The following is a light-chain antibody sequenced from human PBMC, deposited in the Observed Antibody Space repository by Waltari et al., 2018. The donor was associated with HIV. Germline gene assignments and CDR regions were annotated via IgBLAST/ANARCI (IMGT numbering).Light chain of an antibody. V-gene: IGKV1-39*01. J-gene: IGKJ2*01. Sequence: DIQMTQSPSSLSASVGDRVTITCRASQNIDNYLNWYQQKPGKAPKVLIYAASSLQSGVPSRFSGRGSGTDFTLTINSLQPKDFATYYCQQSYTIAPYTFGQGTKVEIK. CDR2: AAS. CDR3: QQSYTIAPYT. CDR1: QNIDNY.